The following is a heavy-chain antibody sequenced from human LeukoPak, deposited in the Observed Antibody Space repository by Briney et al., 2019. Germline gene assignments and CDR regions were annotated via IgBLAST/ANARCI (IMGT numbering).Heavy chain of an antibody. Sequence: ASVKVSCKASGYTFTSYGISWVRQAPGQGLEWMGWIIAYNGNTNYAQKLQGRVTMTTDTSTSTAYMELRSLRSDDTAVYYCARVVDDFWSGYYTLFDYWGQGTLVTVSS. CDR2: IIAYNGNT. V-gene: IGHV1-18*01. CDR3: ARVVDDFWSGYYTLFDY. J-gene: IGHJ4*02. D-gene: IGHD3-3*01. CDR1: GYTFTSYG.